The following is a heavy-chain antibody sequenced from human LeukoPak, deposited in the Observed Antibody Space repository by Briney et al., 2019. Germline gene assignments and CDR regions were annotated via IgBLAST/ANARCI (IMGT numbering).Heavy chain of an antibody. Sequence: GGSLRLSCAASGFTFSSYGMHWVRQAPGKGLEWVAVISYDGSDKYYADSVKGRFTISRDNSKNTLYLQMNSLRAEDTAVYYCAKDAARPYYYGSGSYCNHFDYWGQGTLVTVSS. J-gene: IGHJ4*02. V-gene: IGHV3-30*18. CDR2: ISYDGSDK. CDR1: GFTFSSYG. D-gene: IGHD3-10*01. CDR3: AKDAARPYYYGSGSYCNHFDY.